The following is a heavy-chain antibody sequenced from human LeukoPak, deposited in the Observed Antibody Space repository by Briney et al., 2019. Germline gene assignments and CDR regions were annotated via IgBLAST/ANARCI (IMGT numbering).Heavy chain of an antibody. CDR3: ARDPSHYRYCSSTSCYRAFDI. CDR1: GGSISSYY. CDR2: IYTSGST. D-gene: IGHD2-2*01. Sequence: SETLSLTCTVSGGSISSYYWSWIRQPAGKGLEWIGRIYTSGSTNYNPSLKSRVTMSVDTPKNQFSLKLSSVTAADTAVYYCARDPSHYRYCSSTSCYRAFDIWGQGTMVTVSS. J-gene: IGHJ3*02. V-gene: IGHV4-4*07.